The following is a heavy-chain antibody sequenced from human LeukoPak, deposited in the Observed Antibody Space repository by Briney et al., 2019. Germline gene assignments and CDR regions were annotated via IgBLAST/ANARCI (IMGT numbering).Heavy chain of an antibody. Sequence: GGSLRLSCVLSGFTVGGNYMSWVRQAPGRGLEWVSTIYSGGTTYYADAVKGRFIISRDNSKNTLFLQMNSLRAEDTAIYYCARDAGYCSDGVCYRTRFDSWGQGALVTVSS. J-gene: IGHJ4*02. V-gene: IGHV3-66*01. CDR3: ARDAGYCSDGVCYRTRFDS. CDR2: IYSGGTT. D-gene: IGHD2-15*01. CDR1: GFTVGGNY.